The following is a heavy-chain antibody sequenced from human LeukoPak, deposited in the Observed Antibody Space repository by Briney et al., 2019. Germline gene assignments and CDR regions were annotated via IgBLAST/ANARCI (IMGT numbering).Heavy chain of an antibody. CDR2: INPNSGGT. D-gene: IGHD3-10*02. V-gene: IGHV1-2*02. J-gene: IGHJ6*03. CDR1: GYTFTGYY. Sequence: ASVKVSCKASGYTFTGYYMHWVRQAPGQGLEWMGWINPNSGGTNYAQKFQGRVTMTRDTSISTAYMELSRLRSDDTAVYYCARELRAVFGSYYYYYMDVWGKRTTVTVSS. CDR3: ARELRAVFGSYYYYYMDV.